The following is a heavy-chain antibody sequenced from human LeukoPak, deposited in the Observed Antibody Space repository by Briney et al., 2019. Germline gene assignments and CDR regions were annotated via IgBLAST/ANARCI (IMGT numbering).Heavy chain of an antibody. CDR1: GFTFSSYA. Sequence: GGSLRLSCAASGFTFSSYAMNWVSQAPGKGLEWVSSISSSPSHMYYADSVKGRFTISRDNAKNSLYLQMNSLRAEDTAVYYCARGGTYCGGDCYGTNYWGQGTLVTVSS. D-gene: IGHD2-21*02. V-gene: IGHV3-21*06. J-gene: IGHJ4*02. CDR3: ARGGTYCGGDCYGTNY. CDR2: ISSSPSHM.